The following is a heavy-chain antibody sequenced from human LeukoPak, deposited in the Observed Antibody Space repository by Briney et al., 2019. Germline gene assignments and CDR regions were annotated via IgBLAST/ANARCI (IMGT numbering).Heavy chain of an antibody. CDR3: ARVLSIGFHYDY. D-gene: IGHD3-22*01. V-gene: IGHV3-23*01. J-gene: IGHJ4*02. CDR2: VNADGGNT. CDR1: GFTFDNYR. Sequence: GGSLRLSCAASGFTFDNYRMSWVRQAPGKGLEWVSTVNADGGNTYYADSVKGRFTVSRGNSKNTLYLQMSSLRAEDTALYFCARVLSIGFHYDYWGPGTLVTVSS.